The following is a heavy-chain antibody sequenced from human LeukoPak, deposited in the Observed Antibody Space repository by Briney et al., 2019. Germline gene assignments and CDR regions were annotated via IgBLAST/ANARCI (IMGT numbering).Heavy chain of an antibody. J-gene: IGHJ6*02. CDR2: ISGSGGST. D-gene: IGHD2-15*01. Sequence: GGSLRLSCAASGFTFSSYAMSWVRQAPGKGLEWVSAISGSGGSTYYADSVKGRFTISRDNSKNTLYLQMNSLRAEDTAVYYCAKTVSGYCSGGSCRTMDVWGQGTTVTVSS. CDR1: GFTFSSYA. V-gene: IGHV3-23*01. CDR3: AKTVSGYCSGGSCRTMDV.